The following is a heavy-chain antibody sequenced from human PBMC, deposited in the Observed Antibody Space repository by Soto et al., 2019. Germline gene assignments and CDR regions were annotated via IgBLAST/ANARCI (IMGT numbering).Heavy chain of an antibody. CDR1: GFTFTNYL. V-gene: IGHV3-23*05. D-gene: IGHD2-2*01. Sequence: EVQLLESGGDLVQPGGSLRLSCAASGFTFTNYLMTWVRQAPGKGLEWVSSIDKSGGDTYYADSVKGRFTISRDNSKNTLYLQMNGLRAEDTALYYCAKDRYSRSWYFWGQGTLVTVSP. CDR3: AKDRYSRSWYF. J-gene: IGHJ4*02. CDR2: IDKSGGDT.